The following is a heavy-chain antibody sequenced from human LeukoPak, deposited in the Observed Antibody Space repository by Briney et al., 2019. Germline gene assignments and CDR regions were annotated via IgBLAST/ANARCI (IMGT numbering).Heavy chain of an antibody. CDR3: ARGGSNYVFY. J-gene: IGHJ4*02. D-gene: IGHD3-16*01. CDR2: IYYSGST. V-gene: IGHV4-31*02. Sequence: XVRQXXGXGLEWIGYIYYSGSTYYTPSLKSRVTISVDTSKNQFSLKLSSVTAADTAVYYCARGGSNYVFYWGQGTLVTVSS.